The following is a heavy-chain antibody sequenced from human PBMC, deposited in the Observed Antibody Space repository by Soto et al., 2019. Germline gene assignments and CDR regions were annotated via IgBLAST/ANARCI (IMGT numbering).Heavy chain of an antibody. V-gene: IGHV1-69*12. CDR1: GGTFSSYA. D-gene: IGHD3-16*01. CDR2: IIPIFGTA. CDR3: ARDRLMITFGGVGDGRWFAFDI. J-gene: IGHJ3*02. Sequence: QVQLVQSGAEVKKPGSSVKVSCKASGGTFSSYAISWVRQAPGQGLEWMGGIIPIFGTANYAQKFQGRVTMTADESPSTAYRELSSLRSEDTAVYYCARDRLMITFGGVGDGRWFAFDIWGQGTMVTVSS.